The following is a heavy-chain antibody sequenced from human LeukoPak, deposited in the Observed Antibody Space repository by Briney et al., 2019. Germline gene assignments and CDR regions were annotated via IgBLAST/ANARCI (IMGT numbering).Heavy chain of an antibody. J-gene: IGHJ4*02. CDR3: AKMGNWNDFDY. D-gene: IGHD1-1*01. CDR2: IKQDGSEK. CDR1: GFTFGIYW. V-gene: IGHV3-7*01. Sequence: GGSQRLSCATSGFTFGIYWMSWVRQAPGKGLEWVANIKQDGSEKYYVDSVKGRFTISRDNGKKSLYLQMNSLRVDDTAVYYCAKMGNWNDFDYWGQGTLVTVSS.